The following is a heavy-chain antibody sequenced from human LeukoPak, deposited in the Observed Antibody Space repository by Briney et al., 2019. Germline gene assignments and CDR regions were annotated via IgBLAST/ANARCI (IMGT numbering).Heavy chain of an antibody. V-gene: IGHV4-61*02. Sequence: SETLSLTCTVSGGSISSGSYYWSWIRQPAGKGLEWIGRIYTSGSTNYNPSLKSRVTISVDTSKNQFSLKLSSVTAADTAVYYCARDLEVGATPRDYWGQGTLVTVSS. CDR1: GGSISSGSYY. CDR3: ARDLEVGATPRDY. D-gene: IGHD1-26*01. J-gene: IGHJ4*02. CDR2: IYTSGST.